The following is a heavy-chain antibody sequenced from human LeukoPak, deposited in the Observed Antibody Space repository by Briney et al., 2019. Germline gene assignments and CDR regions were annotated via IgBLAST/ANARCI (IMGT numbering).Heavy chain of an antibody. CDR1: GYTFTSYG. CDR3: ARGTPHHPFYGDYVNPFDY. Sequence: ASVKVSCKASGYTFTSYGISWVRQAPGQGLEWMGWISAYSANTNFAQHLQGRVTMTTDTSTSTAYMELRSLRSDGTAVYYCARGTPHHPFYGDYVNPFDYWGQGTLVTVSS. V-gene: IGHV1-18*01. D-gene: IGHD4-17*01. CDR2: ISAYSANT. J-gene: IGHJ4*02.